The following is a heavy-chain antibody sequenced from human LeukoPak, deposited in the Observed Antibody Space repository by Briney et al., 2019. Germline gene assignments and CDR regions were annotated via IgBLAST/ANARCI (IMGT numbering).Heavy chain of an antibody. Sequence: GGSLRLSCAASGLTFSSAWMGWVRQTPGTGLEWVANINPPGNGRNYVDSVRGRFTISRDNAKSSLYLQMNNVRAEDTGIYYCSRDRSYCAGGTCYSVYDYWGQGTLVTVSS. V-gene: IGHV3-7*01. CDR1: GLTFSSAW. CDR3: SRDRSYCAGGTCYSVYDY. J-gene: IGHJ4*02. CDR2: INPPGNGR. D-gene: IGHD2-15*01.